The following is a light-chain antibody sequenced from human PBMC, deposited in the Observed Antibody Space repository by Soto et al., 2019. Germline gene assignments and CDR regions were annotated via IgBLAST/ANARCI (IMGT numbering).Light chain of an antibody. CDR3: SSYAGSNNLGV. V-gene: IGLV2-8*01. CDR2: EVS. J-gene: IGLJ2*01. CDR1: TSDVGGYNY. Sequence: QSVLTQPPSASGSPGQSVTISCTGTTSDVGGYNYVSWYQQHPGKAPKLMIYEVSKRPSGVPDRFSGSKSGNTASLTVSGLQAEDEADSYCSSYAGSNNLGVFGGGTQLTVL.